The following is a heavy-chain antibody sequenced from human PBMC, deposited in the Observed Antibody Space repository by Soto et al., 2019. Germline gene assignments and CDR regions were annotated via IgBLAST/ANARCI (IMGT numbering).Heavy chain of an antibody. J-gene: IGHJ6*02. CDR2: IYSGGSA. Sequence: EVQLVETGGGLIQPGGSLRLSCAASGFTVSNNWMSWVRQAPGKGLECVSLIYSGGSAFYTDSVKGRFIISRDNSKNTLYLQMNSLRVEDTAVYYCAFITTPVRWGQGTTVTVSS. V-gene: IGHV3-53*02. D-gene: IGHD1-1*01. CDR3: AFITTPVR. CDR1: GFTVSNNW.